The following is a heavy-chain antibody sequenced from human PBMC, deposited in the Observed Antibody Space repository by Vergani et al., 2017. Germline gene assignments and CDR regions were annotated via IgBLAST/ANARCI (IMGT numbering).Heavy chain of an antibody. Sequence: QVQLQESGPGLVKPSQTLSLTCTVSGGSFSTGGQSWTWLRQSAGKGLEWIGRIYTRGANNYNPPHRIRAIMSVDASKKQFSLKFTSVTAADTAVYYCERDGGEYDKDALDVWGQGTKVTVTS. J-gene: IGHJ3*01. CDR2: IYTRGAN. CDR3: ERDGGEYDKDALDV. D-gene: IGHD2-21*01. CDR1: GGSFSTGGQS. V-gene: IGHV4-61*02.